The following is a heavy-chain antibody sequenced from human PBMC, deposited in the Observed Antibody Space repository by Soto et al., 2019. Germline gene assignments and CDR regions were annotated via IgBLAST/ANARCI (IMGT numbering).Heavy chain of an antibody. J-gene: IGHJ4*02. CDR3: VCFGVAVACIGWGCDD. D-gene: IGHD6-19*01. CDR2: VSHDGSNK. CDR1: GFSFSSCS. V-gene: IGHV3-30-3*01. Sequence: QVQLVESGGGVVQPGRSLRLSCAASGFSFSSCSMHWVRQAPGKGLEWVAVVSHDGSNKYYADSVKGRVTISRDNSINTVYLQMNRLRAEDTAVYYSVCFGVAVACIGWGCDDWGQGTMVTVSS.